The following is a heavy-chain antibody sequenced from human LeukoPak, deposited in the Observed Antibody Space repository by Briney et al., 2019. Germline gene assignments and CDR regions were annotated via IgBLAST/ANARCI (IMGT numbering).Heavy chain of an antibody. J-gene: IGHJ6*02. Sequence: SETLSLTCTVSGGSISSYYWSWIRQPAGKGLEWIGRIHTSGSTNYNPSLKSRVTMSVDTSKNQFSLKLSSVTAADTAAYYCASSYYDFWSEYYYYGMDVWGQGTTVTVSS. CDR2: IHTSGST. CDR3: ASSYYDFWSEYYYYGMDV. V-gene: IGHV4-4*07. CDR1: GGSISSYY. D-gene: IGHD3-3*01.